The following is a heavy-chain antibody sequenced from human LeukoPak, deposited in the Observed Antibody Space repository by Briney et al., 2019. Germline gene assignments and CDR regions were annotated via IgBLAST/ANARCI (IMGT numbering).Heavy chain of an antibody. CDR1: GGSIGSHY. V-gene: IGHV4-59*08. D-gene: IGHD6-19*01. CDR3: ARSASSSGWSNWFDP. J-gene: IGHJ5*02. CDR2: VYDIGST. Sequence: SETLSLTCTVSGGSIGSHYWTWIRQTPGKGLEWIGYVYDIGSTKYNPSLKSRVTISVDTSKNQFPLKLSSVTAADTAVYYCARSASSSGWSNWFDPWGQGTLVTVSS.